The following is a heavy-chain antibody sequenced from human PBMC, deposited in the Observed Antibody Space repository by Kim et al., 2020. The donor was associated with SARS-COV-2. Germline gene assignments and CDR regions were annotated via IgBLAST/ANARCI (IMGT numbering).Heavy chain of an antibody. CDR3: ARHCNYGGNPHDAFDI. V-gene: IGHV4-59*08. D-gene: IGHD4-17*01. Sequence: SLKSRVTISVDTSRNQCYLKLSSVTAADTAGYYCARHCNYGGNPHDAFDIWGQGTMVTVSS. J-gene: IGHJ3*02.